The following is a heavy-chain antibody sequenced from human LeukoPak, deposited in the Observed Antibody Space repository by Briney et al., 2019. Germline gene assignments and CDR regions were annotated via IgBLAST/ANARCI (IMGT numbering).Heavy chain of an antibody. D-gene: IGHD3-9*01. CDR2: TYYRSKWYN. J-gene: IGHJ4*02. CDR3: AGTHTIPYYFDY. Sequence: SQTLSLTCAISGDSVSSNSAAWNWIRQSPSRGLEWLGRTYYRSKWYNDYAVSVKSRITINPDTSKNQFSLQLNSATPEDTAVYYCAGTHTIPYYFDYWGQGTLVTVSS. CDR1: GDSVSSNSAA. V-gene: IGHV6-1*01.